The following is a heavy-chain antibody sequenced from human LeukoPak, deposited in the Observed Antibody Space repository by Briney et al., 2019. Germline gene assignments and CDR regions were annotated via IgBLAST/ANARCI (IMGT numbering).Heavy chain of an antibody. Sequence: GGSLRLSCSASGFTFSSSAMHWVRQAPGKGLQYVSAISGSGGNTYYADSVKGRLTISRDTSKNTLYLQMSSLRAEDTAVYYCVRSMYYYDSSGSNWFDPWGQGTLVTVSS. V-gene: IGHV3-64D*06. CDR1: GFTFSSSA. CDR3: VRSMYYYDSSGSNWFDP. J-gene: IGHJ5*02. D-gene: IGHD3-22*01. CDR2: ISGSGGNT.